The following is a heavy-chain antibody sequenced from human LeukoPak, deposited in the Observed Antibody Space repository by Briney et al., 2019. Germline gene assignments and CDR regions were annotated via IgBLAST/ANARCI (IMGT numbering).Heavy chain of an antibody. CDR1: GFTFSSYD. CDR2: ISYDGSNK. CDR3: ANFPYYYDSSALDV. D-gene: IGHD3-22*01. V-gene: IGHV3-30*18. Sequence: PGRSLRLSCAASGFTFSSYDMHWVRQAPGKGLEWVAVISYDGSNKYYADSVKGRFTISRDNSKNTLYLQMNSLRAEDTAVYYCANFPYYYDSSALDVWGQGTTVTVSS. J-gene: IGHJ6*02.